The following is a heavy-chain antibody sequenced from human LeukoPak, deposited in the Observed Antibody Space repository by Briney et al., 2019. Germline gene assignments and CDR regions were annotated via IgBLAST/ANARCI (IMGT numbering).Heavy chain of an antibody. CDR2: VDNDGWAT. J-gene: IGHJ5*02. CDR1: GFSLDNFE. Sequence: GGSLRLSCAASGFSLDNFEMNWVRQAPGKGLEWIAYVDNDGWATSYYADSVKGRFTITRDDAKNSLYLQMDSLTVEDTAVYYCARDLFGWSLDPWGQGTLFSVSS. V-gene: IGHV3-48*03. CDR3: ARDLFGWSLDP. D-gene: IGHD3-3*01.